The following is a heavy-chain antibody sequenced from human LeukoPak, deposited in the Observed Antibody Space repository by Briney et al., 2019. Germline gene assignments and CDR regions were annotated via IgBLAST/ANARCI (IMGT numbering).Heavy chain of an antibody. Sequence: PGGTLRLSCAASGFTFSTSGMSWVRQAPGKGLEWVSGISGSGDSIYYSDSVKGRFTISRDNSKNTLSLQMNSLRAEDTAVYYCARGKYPGAFDVWGQGTMVTVSS. V-gene: IGHV3-23*01. CDR3: ARGKYPGAFDV. J-gene: IGHJ3*01. CDR1: GFTFSTSG. CDR2: ISGSGDSI. D-gene: IGHD2-2*02.